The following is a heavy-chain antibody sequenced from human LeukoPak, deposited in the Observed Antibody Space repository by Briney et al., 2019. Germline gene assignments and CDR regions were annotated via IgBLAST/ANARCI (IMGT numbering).Heavy chain of an antibody. CDR1: GGSISTYY. J-gene: IGHJ2*01. CDR2: IYYSGST. Sequence: SETLSLTCTVSGGSISTYYWSWIRQPPGKGLEWLGYIYYSGSTNYNPSLKSRVTISVDTSKNQFSLELSSVTAADTAVYYCARGYSYGYPRWYFDLWGRGTLVTVSS. D-gene: IGHD5-18*01. V-gene: IGHV4-59*01. CDR3: ARGYSYGYPRWYFDL.